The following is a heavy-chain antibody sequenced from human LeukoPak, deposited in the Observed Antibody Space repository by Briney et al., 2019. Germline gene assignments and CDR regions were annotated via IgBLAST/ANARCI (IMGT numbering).Heavy chain of an antibody. CDR3: ARDLITIFGVVIIPSWFDP. Sequence: PSETLSLTCAVYGESLSGYYWAWIRQPPGKGLEWIGRIYYSGSTYYNPSLKSRVTISVDASKNQFSLKLSSVIAADTAVYYCARDLITIFGVVIIPSWFDPWGQGTLVTVSS. CDR1: GESLSGYY. CDR2: IYYSGST. J-gene: IGHJ5*02. D-gene: IGHD3-3*01. V-gene: IGHV4-34*01.